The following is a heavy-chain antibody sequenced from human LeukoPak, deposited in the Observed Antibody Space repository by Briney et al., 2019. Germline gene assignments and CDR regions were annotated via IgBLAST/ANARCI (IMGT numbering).Heavy chain of an antibody. Sequence: SQTLSLTCALSGDSDSSVSAAWYSVRQSPSRGLEWLGSTYYGYKRHNDYAGSVKSRITVNADTSQYLFSLQLSSVTPEDTAVYYCGRVTSGDQGFDFWGQGTLVTVSS. D-gene: IGHD3-10*01. CDR3: GRVTSGDQGFDF. J-gene: IGHJ4*02. CDR2: TYYGYKRHN. V-gene: IGHV6-1*01. CDR1: GDSDSSVSAA.